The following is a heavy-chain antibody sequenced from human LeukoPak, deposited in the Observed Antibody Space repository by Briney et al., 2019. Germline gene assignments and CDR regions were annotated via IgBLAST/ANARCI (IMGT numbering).Heavy chain of an antibody. CDR3: AKHVAVLPAPRNYYFDY. J-gene: IGHJ4*02. CDR2: TTGNGDTT. D-gene: IGHD2-2*01. V-gene: IGHV3-23*01. Sequence: PGGSLRLSCEASGFTFSTYAMSWVRQAPGKGLEWVSSTTGNGDTTYYADSVKGRFTISRDNSKNTLFLHMNSLRAEDTAIFYCAKHVAVLPAPRNYYFDYWGQGTLVTVSS. CDR1: GFTFSTYA.